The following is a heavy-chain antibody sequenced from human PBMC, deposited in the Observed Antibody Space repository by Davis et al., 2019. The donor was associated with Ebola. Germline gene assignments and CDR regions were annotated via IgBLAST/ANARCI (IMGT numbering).Heavy chain of an antibody. CDR2: INAGNGNT. D-gene: IGHD3-22*01. CDR1: GYTFTSYA. V-gene: IGHV1-3*01. CDR3: ARGITMIVVESWFDP. Sequence: ASVKVSCKASGYTFTSYAMHWVRQAPGQRLEWMGWINAGNGNTKYSQKFQGRVTITRDTSASTAYMELSSLRSDDTAVYYCARGITMIVVESWFDPWGQGTLVTVSS. J-gene: IGHJ5*02.